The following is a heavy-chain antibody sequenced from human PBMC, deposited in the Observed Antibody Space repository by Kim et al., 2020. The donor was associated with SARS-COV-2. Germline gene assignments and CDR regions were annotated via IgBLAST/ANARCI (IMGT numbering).Heavy chain of an antibody. J-gene: IGHJ3*02. CDR3: ATLWFGELLMGNAFDI. Sequence: ASVKVSCKVSGYTLTELSMHWVRQAHGKGLEWLGGFDPEDGETIYAQKFQGRVTMTEDTSTDTAYMELSSLRSKDTAVYYCATLWFGELLMGNAFDIWGQGTMVTLAS. V-gene: IGHV1-24*01. CDR2: FDPEDGET. CDR1: GYTLTELS. D-gene: IGHD3-10*01.